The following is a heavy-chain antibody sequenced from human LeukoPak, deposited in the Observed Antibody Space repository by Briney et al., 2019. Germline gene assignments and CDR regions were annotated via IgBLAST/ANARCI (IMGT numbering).Heavy chain of an antibody. V-gene: IGHV4-59*12. CDR2: IYYDGST. D-gene: IGHD5-18*01. CDR1: GSSISTYY. Sequence: SETLSLTCTVSGSSISTYYWSWIRQSPGKGLEWIGYIYYDGSTNYNPSLKSRVTISVDTSKNQFSLKLSSVTAAETAVYYCAREGRYRYGYNEYHLYMDIWGKGTTVTVSS. J-gene: IGHJ6*03. CDR3: AREGRYRYGYNEYHLYMDI.